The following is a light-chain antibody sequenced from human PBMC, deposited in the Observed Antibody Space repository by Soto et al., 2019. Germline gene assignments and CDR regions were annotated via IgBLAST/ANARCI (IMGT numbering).Light chain of an antibody. Sequence: QSVLTQPPSASGTPGQRVSISCSGSSSNIGSYSVYWYQQLPGSAPRLLMYGENQRPSGVPDRFSGSRSGTSASLAISGLRSEDEANDYCAAWDSSLTARVFGGGTKLTVL. J-gene: IGLJ3*02. CDR2: GEN. CDR3: AAWDSSLTARV. V-gene: IGLV1-47*01. CDR1: SSNIGSYS.